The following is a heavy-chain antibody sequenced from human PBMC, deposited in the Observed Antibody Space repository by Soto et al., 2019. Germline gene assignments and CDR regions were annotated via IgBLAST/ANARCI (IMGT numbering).Heavy chain of an antibody. J-gene: IGHJ5*02. Sequence: QVQLQESGPGLVKPSQTLSLTCTVSGGSISSGGYYWSWIRQHPGKVLEWIGYIYYSGSTYYNPSLKSRVTISVDTSKNQFSLKLSSVTAADTAVYYCARGWRLWFGEDNWFDPWGQGTLVTVSS. CDR3: ARGWRLWFGEDNWFDP. CDR1: GGSISSGGYY. D-gene: IGHD3-10*01. V-gene: IGHV4-31*03. CDR2: IYYSGST.